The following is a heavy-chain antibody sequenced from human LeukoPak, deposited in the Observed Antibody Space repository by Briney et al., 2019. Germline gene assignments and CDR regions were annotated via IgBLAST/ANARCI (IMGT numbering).Heavy chain of an antibody. Sequence: SVKVSCKASGGTFSSYAISWVRQAPGQGLEWMGGIIPIFGTANYAQKFQGRVTITADESTSTAYMELSSLRSEDTAVYYCARNPLGVARDAFDIWGQGTMVTVSS. J-gene: IGHJ3*02. CDR1: GGTFSSYA. CDR2: IIPIFGTA. D-gene: IGHD1-14*01. V-gene: IGHV1-69*13. CDR3: ARNPLGVARDAFDI.